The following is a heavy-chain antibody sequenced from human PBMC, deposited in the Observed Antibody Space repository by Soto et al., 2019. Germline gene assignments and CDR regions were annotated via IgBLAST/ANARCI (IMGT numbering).Heavy chain of an antibody. CDR2: INQDGSQK. Sequence: PSGSLRLSFGAAGFTCRPHSMSWVRQAPGKGLEWVANINQDGSQKYYVDSVRGRFTISRDNAENSLYLQMNTLRAEDTAVYYCARDHVVPTILFDSWGQGT. V-gene: IGHV3-7*01. J-gene: IGHJ4*02. CDR3: ARDHVVPTILFDS. CDR1: GFTCRPHS. D-gene: IGHD5-12*01.